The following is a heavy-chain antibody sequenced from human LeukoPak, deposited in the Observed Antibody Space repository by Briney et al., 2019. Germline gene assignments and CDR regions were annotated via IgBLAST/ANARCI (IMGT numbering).Heavy chain of an antibody. Sequence: PGGSLRLSCAASGFTFSSYAMGWVRQAPGKGLEWVSAISGSGGSTYYADSVKGRFTISRDNSKNTLYLQMNSLRAEDTAVYYCAKSWHADYGDYTEYYGMDVWGQGTTVTVSS. V-gene: IGHV3-23*01. D-gene: IGHD4-17*01. CDR2: ISGSGGST. J-gene: IGHJ6*02. CDR1: GFTFSSYA. CDR3: AKSWHADYGDYTEYYGMDV.